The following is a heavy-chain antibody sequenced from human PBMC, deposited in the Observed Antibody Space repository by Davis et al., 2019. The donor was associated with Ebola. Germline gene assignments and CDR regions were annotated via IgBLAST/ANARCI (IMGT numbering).Heavy chain of an antibody. J-gene: IGHJ6*03. V-gene: IGHV3-23*01. CDR2: ISGSGGST. Sequence: PGGSLRLSCAASGFTFSSYAMSWVRQAPGKGLEWVSAISGSGGSTYYADSVKGRFTISRDNSKNTLYLQMNSLRAEDTAVYYCAKGKTPGGMYYYYYMDVWGKGTTVTVSS. D-gene: IGHD6-13*01. CDR3: AKGKTPGGMYYYYYMDV. CDR1: GFTFSSYA.